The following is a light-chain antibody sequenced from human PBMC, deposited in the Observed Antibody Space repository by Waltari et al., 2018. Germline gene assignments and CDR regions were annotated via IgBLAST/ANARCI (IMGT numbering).Light chain of an antibody. CDR3: RQTNIFPFT. CDR2: GTS. Sequence: DIQMTQSPSSVSASVVDRATITCRASQGVSSSLAWYQQKPGKAPNLLIYGTSILRGGVPSRFSGRGSGTDFALTISGLQPEDFATYYCRQTNIFPFTFGPGTKVDI. V-gene: IGKV1D-12*01. J-gene: IGKJ3*01. CDR1: QGVSSS.